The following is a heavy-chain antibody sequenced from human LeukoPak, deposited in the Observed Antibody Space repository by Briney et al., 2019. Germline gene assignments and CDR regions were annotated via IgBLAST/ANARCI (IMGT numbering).Heavy chain of an antibody. CDR2: IYYSGST. CDR3: ARDITPNAIDI. V-gene: IGHV4-59*01. D-gene: IGHD1-14*01. CDR1: GGSISSYY. J-gene: IGHJ3*02. Sequence: NPSETLSLTCTVSGGSISSYYWSWIRQPPGKGLEWIGYIYYSGSTNYNPSLKSRVTISVDTSKNQFSLKLSSVTAADTAVYYCARDITPNAIDIWGQGTMVTVSS.